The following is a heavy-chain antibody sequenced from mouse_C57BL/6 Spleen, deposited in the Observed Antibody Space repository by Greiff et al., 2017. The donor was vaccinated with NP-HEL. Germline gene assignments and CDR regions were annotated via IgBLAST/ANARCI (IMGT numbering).Heavy chain of an antibody. CDR3: AREDGHWYFDV. D-gene: IGHD2-3*01. Sequence: QVQLQQSGAELVKPGASVKMSCKASGYTFTSYWITWVKQRPGQGLAWIGDIYPGSGSTNYNEKFKSKATLTVDTSSSAAYMQLSSLTSEDSAVYYCAREDGHWYFDVWGTRTTVTVSS. V-gene: IGHV1-55*01. CDR1: GYTFTSYW. CDR2: IYPGSGST. J-gene: IGHJ1*03.